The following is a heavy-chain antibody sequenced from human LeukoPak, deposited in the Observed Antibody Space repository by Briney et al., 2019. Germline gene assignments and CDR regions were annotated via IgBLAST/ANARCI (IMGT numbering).Heavy chain of an antibody. CDR1: GFTFNSYA. D-gene: IGHD1-14*01. V-gene: IGHV3-33*08. CDR2: IWYDGSNK. J-gene: IGHJ4*02. CDR3: AREALPDSGFDY. Sequence: GGSVRLSCAASGFTFNSYAMNWVRQAPGKGLEWVAVIWYDGSNKYYADSVKGRFTISRDSSKNTLYLQMSSLRAEDTAVYYCAREALPDSGFDYWGQGTLVTVSS.